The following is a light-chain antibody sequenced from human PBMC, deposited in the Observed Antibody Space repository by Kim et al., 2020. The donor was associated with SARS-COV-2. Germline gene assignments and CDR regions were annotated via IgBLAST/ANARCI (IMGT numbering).Light chain of an antibody. V-gene: IGKV1-5*03. J-gene: IGKJ2*03. CDR2: KAS. CDR3: QQYHTWVFS. Sequence: SASVGDTGTITCRATQNINSWLAWYQQKPGKAPKLLIYKASYLQSGVPSRFSGSESETEFTLTISSVQPDDFGTYYCQQYHTWVFSFGQGTKLEI. CDR1: QNINSW.